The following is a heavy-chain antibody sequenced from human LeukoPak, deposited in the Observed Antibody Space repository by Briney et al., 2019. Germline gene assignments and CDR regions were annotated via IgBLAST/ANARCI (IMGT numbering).Heavy chain of an antibody. CDR1: GGSFSGYY. J-gene: IGHJ4*02. Sequence: SETLSLTCAVYGGSFSGYYWSWIRQPPGKGLEWIGEINHSGSTNYNPSLKSRVTISVDTSKNQFSLKLSSVTAADTAVYYCARTPNSGYSSSWFFDYWSQGTLVTVSS. CDR3: ARTPNSGYSSSWFFDY. D-gene: IGHD6-13*01. CDR2: INHSGST. V-gene: IGHV4-34*01.